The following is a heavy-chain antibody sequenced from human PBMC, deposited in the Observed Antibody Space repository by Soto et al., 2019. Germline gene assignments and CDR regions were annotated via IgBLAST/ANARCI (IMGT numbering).Heavy chain of an antibody. J-gene: IGHJ4*01. Sequence: PGGSLRLSCAASGFNLGSYWMHWVRQAPGKGLVWVSRINDYGTTINYAESVEGRFTISKDTSKNQVVLTMTNMDPVDTATYYCARIHYRGVGPIVTFPHYYIDFWGQGSLVTVSS. V-gene: IGHV3-74*01. CDR3: ARIHYRGVGPIVTFPHYYIDF. CDR2: INDYGTTI. D-gene: IGHD2-21*01. CDR1: GFNLGSYW.